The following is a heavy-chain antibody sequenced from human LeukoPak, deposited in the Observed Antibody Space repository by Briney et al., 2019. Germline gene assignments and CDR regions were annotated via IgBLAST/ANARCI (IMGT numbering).Heavy chain of an antibody. CDR3: ARAHRVLPDY. J-gene: IGHJ4*02. CDR1: GYTFTSYG. D-gene: IGHD3-10*01. V-gene: IGHV1-46*01. Sequence: GASVKVSCKASGYTFTSYGISWVRQAPGQGLEWMGIINPSGGSTSYAQKFQGRVTMTRDTSTSTVYMELSSLRSEDTAVYYCARAHRVLPDYWGQGTLVTVSS. CDR2: INPSGGST.